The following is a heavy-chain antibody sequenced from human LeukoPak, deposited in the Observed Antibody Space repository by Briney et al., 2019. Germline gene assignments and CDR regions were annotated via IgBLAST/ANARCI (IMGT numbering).Heavy chain of an antibody. Sequence: TGGSLRLSCAASGFTFDDYAMHWVRQAPGKGLEWVSGISWNSGSIGYADSVKGRFTISRDNSKNTVYLQMNSLRAEDTAVYYCAREGGGDYGDYLRYWGQGTLVTVSS. J-gene: IGHJ4*02. CDR3: AREGGGDYGDYLRY. CDR1: GFTFDDYA. D-gene: IGHD4-17*01. V-gene: IGHV3-9*01. CDR2: ISWNSGSI.